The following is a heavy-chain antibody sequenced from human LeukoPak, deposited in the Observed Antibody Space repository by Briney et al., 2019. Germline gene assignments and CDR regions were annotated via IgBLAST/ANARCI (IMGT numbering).Heavy chain of an antibody. D-gene: IGHD5-12*01. Sequence: GGSLRLSCAASGFTVSNNFMSWVRQAPGKGLEWVSVIHSGGTTYYADSVKGRFTISRDNSRNTLYLQMNSLRAEDTAVYYCARGRVTYSGYDFPYYFDYWGQGTLATVSS. CDR2: IHSGGTT. CDR3: ARGRVTYSGYDFPYYFDY. V-gene: IGHV3-53*01. CDR1: GFTVSNNF. J-gene: IGHJ4*02.